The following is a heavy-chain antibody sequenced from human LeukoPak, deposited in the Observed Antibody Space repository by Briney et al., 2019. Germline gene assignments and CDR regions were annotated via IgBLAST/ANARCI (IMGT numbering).Heavy chain of an antibody. J-gene: IGHJ5*02. CDR2: IYYSGST. CDR3: AREKSDYANWFDP. CDR1: GGSISSGDCY. D-gene: IGHD4-17*01. V-gene: IGHV4-30-4*01. Sequence: SETLSLTCTVSGGSISSGDCYWSWIRQPPGKGLEWIGYIYYSGSTYYNPSLKSRVTISVDTSKNQFSLKLSSVTAADTAVYYCAREKSDYANWFDPWGQGTLVTVSS.